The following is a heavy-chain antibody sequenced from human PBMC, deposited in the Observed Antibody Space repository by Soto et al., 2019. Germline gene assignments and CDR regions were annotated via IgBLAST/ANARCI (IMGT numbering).Heavy chain of an antibody. CDR1: GFTFSSYE. CDR2: ISSSGSTI. Sequence: EVQLVESGGGLVQPGGSLRLSCAASGFTFSSYEMNWVRQAPGKGLEWVSYISSSGSTIYYADSVKGRFTISGDNAKNSPYLQMNSLRAEDTAVYYCARVPYSSSWPNDYWGQGTLVTVSS. CDR3: ARVPYSSSWPNDY. D-gene: IGHD6-13*01. V-gene: IGHV3-48*03. J-gene: IGHJ4*02.